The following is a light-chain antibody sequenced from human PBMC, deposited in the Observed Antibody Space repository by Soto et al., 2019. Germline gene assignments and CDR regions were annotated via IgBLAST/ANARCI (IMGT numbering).Light chain of an antibody. V-gene: IGKV1-39*01. CDR1: QTVNTY. CDR3: QQGYSNPRT. CDR2: AAS. J-gene: IGKJ1*01. Sequence: DIQITQSPSSLSASEGDRVTITCRASQTVNTYLHWYQQKAGQAPKLLIYAASNLQSGVPSRFSGRGSGTDFTLTVGSLQPEDFATYYCQQGYSNPRTFGQGTKVDI.